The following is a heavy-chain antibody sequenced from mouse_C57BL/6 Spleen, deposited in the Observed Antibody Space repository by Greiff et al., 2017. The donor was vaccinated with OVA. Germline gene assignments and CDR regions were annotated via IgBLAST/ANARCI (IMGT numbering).Heavy chain of an antibody. CDR2: IYPGDGDT. CDR3: ARRVPTVVDAFDH. Sequence: QVQLQQSGPELVKPGASVKISCKASGYAFSSSWMNWVKQRPGKGLEWIGRIYPGDGDTNYNGKFKGKATLTADKSSSTAYMQLSSLTSEDSAVYFCARRVPTVVDAFDHWGQGTTLTVSS. J-gene: IGHJ2*01. D-gene: IGHD1-1*01. CDR1: GYAFSSSW. V-gene: IGHV1-82*01.